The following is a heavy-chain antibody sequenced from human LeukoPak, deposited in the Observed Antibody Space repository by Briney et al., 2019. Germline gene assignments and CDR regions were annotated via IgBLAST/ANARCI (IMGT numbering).Heavy chain of an antibody. CDR3: AREPGYSSSWYGAFDI. V-gene: IGHV1-46*01. J-gene: IGHJ3*02. CDR2: INPSGGST. CDR1: GYTFTSYY. Sequence: ASVKVSCKASGYTFTSYYMHWVRQAPGQGLEWMGIINPSGGSTSYAQKSQGRVTMTRDTSTSTVYMELSSLRSEDTAVYYCAREPGYSSSWYGAFDIWGQGTMVTVSS. D-gene: IGHD6-13*01.